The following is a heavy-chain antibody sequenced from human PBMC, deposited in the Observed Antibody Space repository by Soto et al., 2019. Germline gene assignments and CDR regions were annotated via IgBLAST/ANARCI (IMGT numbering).Heavy chain of an antibody. J-gene: IGHJ5*02. CDR1: GGSISSGGYS. D-gene: IGHD4-17*01. CDR2: IYFTGTT. CDR3: ARFDYGDFRSWFDP. V-gene: IGHV4-31*03. Sequence: SETLSLTCTVSGGSISSGGYSWSWIRQYPGKGLEWIGYIYFTGTTYYSPSLKSRVTISVDTSKNQFSLKLSSVTAADTAVYYCARFDYGDFRSWFDPWGQGTLVTVSS.